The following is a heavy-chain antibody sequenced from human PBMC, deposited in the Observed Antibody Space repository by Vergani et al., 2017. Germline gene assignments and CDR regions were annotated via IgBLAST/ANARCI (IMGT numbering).Heavy chain of an antibody. Sequence: QVQLQESGPGLVKPSETLSLTCTVSGGSISSYYWSWIRQPPGKGLEWIGYIYYSGSTNYNPSLKSRVTISVDTSKNQFSLKLSSVTAADTAVYYCARDSGSSGWYNWFDPWGQGTLVTVSS. CDR3: ARDSGSSGWYNWFDP. D-gene: IGHD6-19*01. CDR2: IYYSGST. CDR1: GGSISSYY. J-gene: IGHJ5*02. V-gene: IGHV4-59*01.